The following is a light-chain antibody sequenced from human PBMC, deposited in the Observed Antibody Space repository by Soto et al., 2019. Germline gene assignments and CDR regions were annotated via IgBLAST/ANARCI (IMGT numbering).Light chain of an antibody. J-gene: IGKJ5*01. V-gene: IGKV3-11*01. CDR1: QSVSSY. CDR2: DAS. Sequence: EIVLTQSPPTLSLTPVEIASLSCSASQSVSSYLAWYQQKPGQAPRLLIYDASNRATGIPARFSGSGSGTDFTLTISSLEPEDFAVYYCQQRSNWTPITFGQGTRLEIK. CDR3: QQRSNWTPIT.